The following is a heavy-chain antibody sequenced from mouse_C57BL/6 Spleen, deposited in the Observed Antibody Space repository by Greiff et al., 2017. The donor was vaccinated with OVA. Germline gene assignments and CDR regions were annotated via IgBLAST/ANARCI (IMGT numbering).Heavy chain of an antibody. CDR1: GYTFTSYW. V-gene: IGHV1-69*01. D-gene: IGHD1-1*01. J-gene: IGHJ2*01. Sequence: VQLQQPGAELVMPGASVKLSCKASGYTFTSYWMHWVKQRPGQGLEWIGEIDPSDSYTNYNQKFKGKSTLTVDKSSSTAYMQLSSLTSEDSAVYYCARGDYGSSYDYWGRGTTLTVSS. CDR3: ARGDYGSSYDY. CDR2: IDPSDSYT.